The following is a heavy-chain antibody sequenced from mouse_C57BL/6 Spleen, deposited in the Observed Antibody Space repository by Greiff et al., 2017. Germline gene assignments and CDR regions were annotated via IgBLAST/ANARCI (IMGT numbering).Heavy chain of an antibody. Sequence: VQLKQSGAELVRPGASVKLSCTASGFNIKDDYMHWVKQRPEQGLEWIGWIDPENGYTEYASKFQGKATITADTSSNTAYLQLSSLTSEDTAVYYCTTGPITTVVERVFEYRGQGTTLTVYS. V-gene: IGHV14-4*01. CDR1: GFNIKDDY. CDR2: IDPENGYT. J-gene: IGHJ2*01. D-gene: IGHD1-1*01. CDR3: TTGPITTVVERVFEY.